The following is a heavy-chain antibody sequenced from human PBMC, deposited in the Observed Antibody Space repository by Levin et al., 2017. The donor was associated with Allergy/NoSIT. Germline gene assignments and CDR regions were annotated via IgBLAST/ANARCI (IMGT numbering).Heavy chain of an antibody. V-gene: IGHV4-4*09. CDR2: IYATWAT. CDR3: TRHLAGGGFSPMAY. Sequence: SQTLSLTCAVPGGSISGYYWSWIRQPPGKGLEWIAYIYATWATNYNPSPKSRVTTPTATSKNQTPWNLNSATAADTAVYYCTRHLAGGGFSPMAYWGQGILVTVSS. J-gene: IGHJ4*02. D-gene: IGHD5-12*01. CDR1: GGSISGYY.